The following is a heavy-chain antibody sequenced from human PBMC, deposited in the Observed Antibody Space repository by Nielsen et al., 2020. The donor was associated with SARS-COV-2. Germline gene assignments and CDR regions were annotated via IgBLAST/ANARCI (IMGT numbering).Heavy chain of an antibody. Sequence: SETLSLTCAVYGGSFSGYYWSWIRQPPGKGLEWIGEINHSGSTNYNPSLKSRVTISVDTSKNQFSLKLSSVTAADTAVYSCARAPDIVLVPTAIPIWGQGTMVPVSS. V-gene: IGHV4-34*01. CDR1: GGSFSGYY. D-gene: IGHD2-2*01. CDR2: INHSGST. CDR3: ARAPDIVLVPTAIPI. J-gene: IGHJ3*02.